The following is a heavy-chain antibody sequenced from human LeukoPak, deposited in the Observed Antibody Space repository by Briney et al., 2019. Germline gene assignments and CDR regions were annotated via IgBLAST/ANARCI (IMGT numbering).Heavy chain of an antibody. J-gene: IGHJ4*02. Sequence: ASVKVSCKASGYTFTNYYMHWVRQAPGQGLEWMGIINPVNGATSYAQEFQGRVTMTRDTSTSTVYMELSGLTSEDTAVYYCARGRRQLWLTDYSDYWGQGTLVTVSS. CDR3: ARGRRQLWLTDYSDY. CDR2: INPVNGAT. D-gene: IGHD5-18*01. V-gene: IGHV1-46*01. CDR1: GYTFTNYY.